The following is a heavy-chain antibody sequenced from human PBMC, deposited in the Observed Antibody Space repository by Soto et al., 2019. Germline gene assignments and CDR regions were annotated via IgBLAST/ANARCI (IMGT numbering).Heavy chain of an antibody. CDR1: GFTFSSYA. V-gene: IGHV3-23*01. D-gene: IGHD2-2*01. CDR3: AKTPYCSSTSCAWGSYYYYYMDV. CDR2: ISDSGGST. Sequence: PGGSLRLSCAASGFTFSSYAMSWVRQAPGKGLEWVSTISDSGGSTYYADSVKGRFTISRDNSKNTLYLQMNSLRAEDTAVYYCAKTPYCSSTSCAWGSYYYYYMDVWGKGTTVTVSS. J-gene: IGHJ6*03.